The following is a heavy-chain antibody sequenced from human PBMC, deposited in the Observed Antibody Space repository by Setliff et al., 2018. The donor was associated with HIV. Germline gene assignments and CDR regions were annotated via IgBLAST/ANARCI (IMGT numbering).Heavy chain of an antibody. CDR1: GGSMNSHY. Sequence: PSETLSLTCTVSGGSMNSHYWSWIRQSPGRGLEWIGYIYYIGSTFYNPSLKSRVTISVDTSKNQFSLKLRSVTAADTAVYYCARVVRQVPASYYYYYYMDVWGKGTTVTVSS. J-gene: IGHJ6*03. CDR3: ARVVRQVPASYYYYYYMDV. D-gene: IGHD2-2*01. V-gene: IGHV4-59*11. CDR2: IYYIGST.